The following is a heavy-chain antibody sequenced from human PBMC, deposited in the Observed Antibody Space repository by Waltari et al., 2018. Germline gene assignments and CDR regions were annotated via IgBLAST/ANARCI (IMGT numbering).Heavy chain of an antibody. Sequence: QLQLQESGPGLVKPSETLSLTCTVSGGSISSSDHSWAWIRQPPGKGLEWIGTIYYSGRTYYTPSLKSRVTISVDTSKNQYSLELSSVTAADTAVYYCARPYFDSSGYYRAFDSWGQGTLVTVSS. J-gene: IGHJ4*02. CDR2: IYYSGRT. V-gene: IGHV4-39*01. CDR1: GGSISSSDHS. D-gene: IGHD3-22*01. CDR3: ARPYFDSSGYYRAFDS.